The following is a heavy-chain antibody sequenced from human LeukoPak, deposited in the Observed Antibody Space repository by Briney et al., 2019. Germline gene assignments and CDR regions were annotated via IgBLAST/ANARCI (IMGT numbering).Heavy chain of an antibody. CDR3: ARGDYTYYFDY. J-gene: IGHJ4*02. V-gene: IGHV1-69*05. CDR1: GGTFSSYA. CDR2: IIPIFGTA. Sequence: AASVKVSCKASGGTFSSYAISWVRQAPGQRLEWMGGIIPIFGTANYAQKFQGRVTITTDESTSTAYMELSSLRSEDTAVYYCARGDYTYYFDYWGQGTLVTVSS. D-gene: IGHD4-11*01.